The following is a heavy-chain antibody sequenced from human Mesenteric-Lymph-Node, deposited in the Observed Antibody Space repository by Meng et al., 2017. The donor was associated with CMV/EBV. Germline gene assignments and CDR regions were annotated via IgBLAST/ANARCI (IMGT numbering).Heavy chain of an antibody. CDR1: GFTFSSYW. Sequence: LRRSCAASGFTFSSYWLHWVRQAPGKGLVWVSRINSDASTTTYADSVKGRFTISRDNAKNTLYLQMNGLRAEDTAVYYCARTDRFDPWGQGTLVTVSS. J-gene: IGHJ5*02. CDR2: INSDASTT. V-gene: IGHV3-74*01. CDR3: ARTDRFDP.